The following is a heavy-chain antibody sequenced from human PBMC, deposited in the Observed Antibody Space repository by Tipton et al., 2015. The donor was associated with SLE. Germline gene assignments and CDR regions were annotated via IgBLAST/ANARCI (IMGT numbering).Heavy chain of an antibody. D-gene: IGHD6-6*01. CDR3: ARERSSSPGGDY. Sequence: SLRLSCAASGFTFSSYEMNWVRQAPGKGLEWVSYISSSGSTIYYADSVKGRFTISRDNAKNSLYLQMNSLRAEDTAVYYCARERSSSPGGDYWGQGTLVTVSS. CDR2: ISSSGSTI. CDR1: GFTFSSYE. J-gene: IGHJ4*02. V-gene: IGHV3-48*03.